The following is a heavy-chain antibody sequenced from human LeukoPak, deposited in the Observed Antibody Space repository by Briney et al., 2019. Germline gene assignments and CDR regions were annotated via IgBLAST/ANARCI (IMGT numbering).Heavy chain of an antibody. D-gene: IGHD2-8*01. J-gene: IGHJ4*02. V-gene: IGHV3-30*02. CDR3: AKDKGVTSFDY. Sequence: PGGSLRLSCAASGLIFSRSGMHWVRQTPGKGLERVAFIRHDGSNTYYVDSVKGRFTISRDNSKNTVSLQMNSLRPEDTAVYYCAKDKGVTSFDYWGQGTLVTVSS. CDR1: GLIFSRSG. CDR2: IRHDGSNT.